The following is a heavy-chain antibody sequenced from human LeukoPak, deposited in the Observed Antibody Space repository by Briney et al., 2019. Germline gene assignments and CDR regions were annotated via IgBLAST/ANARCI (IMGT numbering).Heavy chain of an antibody. J-gene: IGHJ4*02. CDR3: ARGFEYNYRYTFGY. CDR1: GGSISSYY. CDR2: IYSGST. Sequence: SETLSLTCTVSGGSISSYYWSWIRQPPGKGLEWIGYIYSGSTDYNPSLTSRVTISVDTSKNHFSLQLNSVTAADTAVYYCARGFEYNYRYTFGYWGQGTLVTVSS. V-gene: IGHV4-59*01. D-gene: IGHD5-18*01.